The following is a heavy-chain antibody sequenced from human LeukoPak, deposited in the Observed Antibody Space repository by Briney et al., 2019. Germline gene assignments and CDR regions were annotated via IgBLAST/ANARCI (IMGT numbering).Heavy chain of an antibody. CDR3: ARELSWSGRDY. J-gene: IGHJ4*02. CDR2: IKQDGSQK. D-gene: IGHD3-3*01. Sequence: GGSLRLSCAASGFTLSHYWMSWVRQAPGKGLERVASIKQDGSQKYYGDSVKGRFTISRDNAKNSLYLQMNSLRAEDTAVYYCARELSWSGRDYWGQGTLVTVSS. V-gene: IGHV3-7*01. CDR1: GFTLSHYW.